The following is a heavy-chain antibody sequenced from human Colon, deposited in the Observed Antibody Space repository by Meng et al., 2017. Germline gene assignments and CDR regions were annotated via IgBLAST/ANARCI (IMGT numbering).Heavy chain of an antibody. CDR2: IYSSGRT. D-gene: IGHD2-15*01. CDR3: ARVQRFCTGGICSNWFDP. Sequence: QVQLDESGQDLVKSAETLSLTCTVSGGSMSGSYWNWIRQPAGKGLEWIGHIYSSGRTNYNPSLKSRVTISVDSSKTQFSLNLTSVTAADTAVYFCARVQRFCTGGICSNWFDPWGQGTLVTVSS. J-gene: IGHJ5*02. V-gene: IGHV4-4*07. CDR1: GGSMSGSY.